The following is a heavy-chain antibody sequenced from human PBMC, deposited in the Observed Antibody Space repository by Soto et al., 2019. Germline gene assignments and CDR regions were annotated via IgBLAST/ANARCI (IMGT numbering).Heavy chain of an antibody. D-gene: IGHD4-17*01. CDR1: GYTFINYP. CDR3: ARGIHGDYGEGAY. Sequence: ASVKVSCKASGYTFINYPLHWVRQAPGQRLEWMGWINIVNGNTKYLDKLQGRVTMTRDTSASTVYMELSSLRSEDSALYFCARGIHGDYGEGAYWG. CDR2: INIVNGNT. V-gene: IGHV1-3*04. J-gene: IGHJ4*01.